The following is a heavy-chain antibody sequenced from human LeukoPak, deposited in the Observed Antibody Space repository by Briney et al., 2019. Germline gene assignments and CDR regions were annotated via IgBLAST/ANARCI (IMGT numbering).Heavy chain of an antibody. CDR3: ARGGGRYNDY. CDR2: ISSSSSYI. D-gene: IGHD1-1*01. V-gene: IGHV3-21*01. CDR1: GFTFSSYS. Sequence: PGGPLRLSCAASGFTFSSYSMNWVRQAPGKGLEWVSSISSSSSYIYYADSVKGRFTISRDNAKNSLYLQINSLRAENTAEYYCARGGGRYNDYWGQGTLVTVSS. J-gene: IGHJ4*02.